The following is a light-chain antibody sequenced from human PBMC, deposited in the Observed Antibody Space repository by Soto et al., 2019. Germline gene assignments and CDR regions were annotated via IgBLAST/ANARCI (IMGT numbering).Light chain of an antibody. CDR3: GSCAGSSTYV. CDR2: EGS. V-gene: IGLV2-23*01. Sequence: QSALTQPASVSGSPGQSITISCTGTSSDVWSNNLVSWYQQHPGKAPKLMIYEGSKRPSGVSNRFSVSKSVNTASLTISGLQAEDEADYYCGSCAGSSTYVFGTGTKLTVL. J-gene: IGLJ1*01. CDR1: SSDVWSNNL.